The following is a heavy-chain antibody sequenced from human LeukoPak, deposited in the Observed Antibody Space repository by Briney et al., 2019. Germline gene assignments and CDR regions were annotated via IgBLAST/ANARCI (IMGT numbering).Heavy chain of an antibody. V-gene: IGHV1-8*03. J-gene: IGHJ4*02. D-gene: IGHD6-13*01. CDR2: MNPNSGNT. CDR3: ARGFYSSPPDY. CDR1: GYTFTSYD. Sequence: ASVKVSCKASGYTFTSYDINWVRQATGQGLGWMGWMNPNSGNTGYAQKFQGRVTITRNTSISTAYMELSSLRSEDTAVYYCARGFYSSPPDYWGQGTLVTVSS.